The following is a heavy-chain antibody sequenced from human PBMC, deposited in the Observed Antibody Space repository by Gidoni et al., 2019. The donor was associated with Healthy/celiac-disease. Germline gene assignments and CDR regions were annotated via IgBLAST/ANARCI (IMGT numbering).Heavy chain of an antibody. CDR3: AKDIGYCSSTSCYTGFDY. CDR2: ISWNSGSI. D-gene: IGHD2-2*02. Sequence: EVQLVESGGGLVQPGRSLRLSCAASGFTFDDYAMHWVRQAPGKGLEWVSGISWNSGSIGYADSVKGRFTISRDNAKNSLYLQMNSLRAEDTALYYCAKDIGYCSSTSCYTGFDYWGQGTLVTVSS. CDR1: GFTFDDYA. V-gene: IGHV3-9*01. J-gene: IGHJ4*02.